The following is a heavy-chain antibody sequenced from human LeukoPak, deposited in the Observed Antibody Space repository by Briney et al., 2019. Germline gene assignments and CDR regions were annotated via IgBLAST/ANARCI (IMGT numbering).Heavy chain of an antibody. D-gene: IGHD6-19*01. J-gene: IGHJ5*02. CDR1: GGSFSGYY. CDR3: ASGGSGFRWFDR. V-gene: IGHV4-34*01. Sequence: PSETLSLTCAVYGGSFSGYYWSWLRQPPGKGLEWIGKINHSGSTNYNPPLKSRVTISGDTSKNHFSLKLSFVTAADTAVYYCASGGSGFRWFDRWGQGTLVTVSS. CDR2: INHSGST.